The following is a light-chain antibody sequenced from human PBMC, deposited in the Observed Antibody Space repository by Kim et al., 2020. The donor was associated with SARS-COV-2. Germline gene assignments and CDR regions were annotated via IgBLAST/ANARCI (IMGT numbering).Light chain of an antibody. V-gene: IGKV3-20*01. Sequence: LFPGQRATLACRASQSVGSSFFAWYQQKPGQAPRLLIYEAFKRVAGVPDRFSGSGSGTDFTLTISRPEPEDFAMYYCQQYGSTPYAFGQGTKLEI. CDR2: EAF. CDR1: QSVGSSF. CDR3: QQYGSTPYA. J-gene: IGKJ2*01.